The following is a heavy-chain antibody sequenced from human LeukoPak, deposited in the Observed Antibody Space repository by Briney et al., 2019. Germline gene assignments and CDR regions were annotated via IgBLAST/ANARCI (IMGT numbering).Heavy chain of an antibody. J-gene: IGHJ4*02. CDR3: ARLPSWNKYYFDY. D-gene: IGHD1/OR15-1a*01. CDR2: IYYSGST. Sequence: SETLSLTCTVSGGSISSSSYYWGWIRQLPGKGLEWIGCIYYSGSTYYNPSLKSRVTISVDTSKNQFSLKLSSVTAADTAVYYCARLPSWNKYYFDYWGQGTLVTVSS. CDR1: GGSISSSSYY. V-gene: IGHV4-39*01.